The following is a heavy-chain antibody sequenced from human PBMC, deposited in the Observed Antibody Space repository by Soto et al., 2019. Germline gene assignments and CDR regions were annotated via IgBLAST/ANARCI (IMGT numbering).Heavy chain of an antibody. CDR1: GYTFTSYW. V-gene: IGHV5-10-1*03. D-gene: IGHD1-1*01. CDR2: IDASDSDT. Sequence: EVQLVQSGAEVKKPGGSLRISCRGAGYTFTSYWISWVRQMPGKGLEWMGRIDASDSDTNYSPSFQGHVIISADKSISTAYLQWSSLKASDTAIYYCARHEPLMNWRPPHDGFNPWGQGTLVTVSS. J-gene: IGHJ5*02. CDR3: ARHEPLMNWRPPHDGFNP.